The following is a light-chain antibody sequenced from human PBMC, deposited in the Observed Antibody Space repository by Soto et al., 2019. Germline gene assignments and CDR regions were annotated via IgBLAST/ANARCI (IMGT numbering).Light chain of an antibody. CDR1: SSDVGGYNY. Sequence: QSVLTQPASVSGSPGQSITISCTGTSSDVGGYNYVSWYQQHPGKAPKLMIYEVSNRPSGVSNRFSGSKSGNTASLTISGLQAEDEGDYHCTSYTRDTALVFGTGTKVTVL. J-gene: IGLJ1*01. V-gene: IGLV2-14*01. CDR3: TSYTRDTALV. CDR2: EVS.